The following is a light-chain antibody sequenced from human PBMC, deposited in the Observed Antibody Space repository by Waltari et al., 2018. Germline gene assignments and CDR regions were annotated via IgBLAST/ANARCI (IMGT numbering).Light chain of an antibody. CDR3: LLSYSGARV. V-gene: IGLV7-46*01. CDR2: DTS. J-gene: IGLJ3*02. Sequence: QAVVTQEPSLTVSPGGTVTPTCGSSTARVPSGPYPYWFQQKPGQAPRTLIYDTSNKHSWTPARFSGSLLGGKAALSLSGAQPEDEAEYYCLLSYSGARVFGGGTKLTVL. CDR1: TARVPSGPY.